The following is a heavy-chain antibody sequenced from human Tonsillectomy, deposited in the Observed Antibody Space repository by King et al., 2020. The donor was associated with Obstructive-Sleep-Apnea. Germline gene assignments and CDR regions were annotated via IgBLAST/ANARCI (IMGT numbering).Heavy chain of an antibody. V-gene: IGHV4-34*01. CDR2: TNNRGTT. J-gene: IGHJ5*01. CDR3: ARTTFLKSGYDFFDF. CDR1: GGSFIGYY. D-gene: IGHD5-12*01. Sequence: VQLQQWGAGLFKPSETLSLTCGVYGGSFIGYYWTWIRQPPGKGLEWIGETNNRGTTNYNPSLMIRVTISVDTSKNQISLRLSSVTAADTAVYYCARTTFLKSGYDFFDFWGQGTPVTVSS.